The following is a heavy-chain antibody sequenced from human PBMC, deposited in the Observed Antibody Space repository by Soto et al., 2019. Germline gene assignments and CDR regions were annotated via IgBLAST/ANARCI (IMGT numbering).Heavy chain of an antibody. CDR3: AKDGGFAVALYYYYGMDV. J-gene: IGHJ6*02. D-gene: IGHD6-19*01. CDR1: GFTFSSYA. Sequence: LRLSCAASGFTFSSYAMSWVRQAPGKGLEWVSAISGSGGSTYYADSVKGRFTISRDNSKNTLYLQMNSLRAEDTAVYYCAKDGGFAVALYYYYGMDVWGQGTTVTVSS. V-gene: IGHV3-23*01. CDR2: ISGSGGST.